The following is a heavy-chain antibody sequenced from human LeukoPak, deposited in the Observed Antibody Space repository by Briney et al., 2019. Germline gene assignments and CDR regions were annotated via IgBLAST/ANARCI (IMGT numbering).Heavy chain of an antibody. J-gene: IGHJ6*02. D-gene: IGHD3-10*01. Sequence: SETLSLTCTVSGGSISSSGYYWGWIRQPPGKGLEWIGSIYYSGSIDYNPSLKSRVTISVDTSKNQFSLKLSSLTAADTAVYYCARHRFGYYYGSGSPWDYNAMDVWGQGTTVTVSS. V-gene: IGHV4-39*01. CDR2: IYYSGSI. CDR3: ARHRFGYYYGSGSPWDYNAMDV. CDR1: GGSISSSGYY.